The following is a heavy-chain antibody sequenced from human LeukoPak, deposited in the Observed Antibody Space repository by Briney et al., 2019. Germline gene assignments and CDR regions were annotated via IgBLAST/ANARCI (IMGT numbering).Heavy chain of an antibody. D-gene: IGHD3-3*01. CDR1: GFTFSSYG. J-gene: IGHJ4*02. Sequence: GGSLRLSCAASGFTFSSYGMHWVRQAPDKGLEWVAVIWYDGSNKYYADSVKGRFTISRDNSKNTLYLQMNSLRAEDTAVYYCARADYDFWSGYYLIPSYYFDYWGQGTLVTVSS. CDR2: IWYDGSNK. V-gene: IGHV3-33*01. CDR3: ARADYDFWSGYYLIPSYYFDY.